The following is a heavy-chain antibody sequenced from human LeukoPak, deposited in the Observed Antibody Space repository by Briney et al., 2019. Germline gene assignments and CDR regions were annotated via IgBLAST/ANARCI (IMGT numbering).Heavy chain of an antibody. CDR3: AKEADYGDYGDWYFDL. J-gene: IGHJ2*01. CDR1: GFSFSRYG. D-gene: IGHD4-17*01. V-gene: IGHV3-30*18. CDR2: ISYDGSNK. Sequence: QPGRSLRLSCAASGFSFSRYGMHWVHQAPGKGLVWVAVISYDGSNKHYADSVKGRFTISRNNSKNTLYLQMNSLRAEDTAVYYCAKEADYGDYGDWYFDLWGRGTLVTVSS.